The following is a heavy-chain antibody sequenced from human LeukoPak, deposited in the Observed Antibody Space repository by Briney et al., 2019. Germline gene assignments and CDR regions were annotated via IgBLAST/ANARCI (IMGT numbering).Heavy chain of an antibody. V-gene: IGHV4-39*01. D-gene: IGHD2-15*01. CDR2: IYYSGST. CDR3: ARHLIVVVAATRFDY. J-gene: IGHJ4*02. CDR1: GGSISSYY. Sequence: SETLSLTCTVSGGSISSYYWGWIRQPPGKGLEWIGSIYYSGSTYYNPSLKSRVTISVDTSKNQFSLKLSSVTAANTAVYYCARHLIVVVAATRFDYWGQGTLVTVSS.